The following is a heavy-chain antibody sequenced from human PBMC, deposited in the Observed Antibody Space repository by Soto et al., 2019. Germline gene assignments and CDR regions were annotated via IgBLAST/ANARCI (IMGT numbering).Heavy chain of an antibody. J-gene: IGHJ4*02. D-gene: IGHD3-22*01. CDR1: GFTFSSYA. V-gene: IGHV3-23*01. CDR2: ISDSGGST. CDR3: SKELYYYDSSFDY. Sequence: GGSLRLSCAASGFTFSSYAMSWVRQAPGKGLEWVSSISDSGGSTYYADSVKGRFTISRDNSKNTLYLQMNSLRAEDTAVYYYSKELYYYDSSFDYWGQGTLVTVSS.